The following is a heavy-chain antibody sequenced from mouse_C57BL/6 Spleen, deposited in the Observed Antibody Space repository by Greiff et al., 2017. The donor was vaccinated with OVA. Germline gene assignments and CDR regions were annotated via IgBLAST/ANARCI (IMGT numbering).Heavy chain of an antibody. CDR2: IYPGDGDT. Sequence: VQLKQSGPELVKPGASVKISCKASGYAFSSSWMNWVKQRPGKGLEWIGRIYPGDGDTNYNGKFKGKATLTADKSSSTAYMQLSSLTSEDSAVYFYARSEWLVSFDYWGQGTLVTVSA. CDR3: ARSEWLVSFDY. V-gene: IGHV1-82*01. D-gene: IGHD2-2*01. CDR1: GYAFSSSW. J-gene: IGHJ3*01.